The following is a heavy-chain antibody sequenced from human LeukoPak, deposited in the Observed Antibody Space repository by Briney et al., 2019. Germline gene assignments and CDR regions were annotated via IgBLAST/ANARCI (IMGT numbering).Heavy chain of an antibody. V-gene: IGHV4-4*02. CDR1: GGSISTTNW. D-gene: IGHD6-25*01. CDR3: AREGGFYRPLDY. Sequence: PSGTLSLTCDVSGGSISTTNWWTWVRQPPGGGLEWIGEVHLNGRTHYSPSLESRVTMSVDMSENHVSLQLTSVTAAASAVYYCAREGGFYRPLDYSGPGTLVIVSA. J-gene: IGHJ4*02. CDR2: VHLNGRT.